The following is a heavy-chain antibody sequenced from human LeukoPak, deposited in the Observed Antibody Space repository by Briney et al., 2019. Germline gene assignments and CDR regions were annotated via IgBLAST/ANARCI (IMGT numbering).Heavy chain of an antibody. Sequence: GGSLRLSCVASGLTFSSYSMNWVRQAPGKGLEWVSYISISGTNMLYADSVKGRFTISRDNSRTSLFLQMSSPRAEDTAVYYCARGGGSAYHYNAFDIWGLGTMVTVSS. CDR2: ISISGTNM. CDR1: GLTFSSYS. D-gene: IGHD3-22*01. J-gene: IGHJ3*02. CDR3: ARGGGSAYHYNAFDI. V-gene: IGHV3-21*05.